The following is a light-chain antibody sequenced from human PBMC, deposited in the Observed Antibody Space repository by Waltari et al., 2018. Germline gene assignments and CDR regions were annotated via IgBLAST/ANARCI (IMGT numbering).Light chain of an antibody. Sequence: IQMTQSPSSVSASVGDRVTITCRASQVINRWLAWYQQKPGKAPKLLIYSASPGYSWDPSRSSGSGSGTDFTLTISSLQCEDFATYHCQQASSFPCPFGQGTRLEIK. V-gene: IGKV1-12*02. CDR1: QVINRW. CDR3: QQASSFPCP. CDR2: SAS. J-gene: IGKJ5*01.